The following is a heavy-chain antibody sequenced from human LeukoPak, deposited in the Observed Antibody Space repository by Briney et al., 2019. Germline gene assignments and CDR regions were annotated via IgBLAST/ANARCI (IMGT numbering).Heavy chain of an antibody. Sequence: ASVKVSCKTSGYTLTDFGLSWVRQAPGQGLEWMGWISDFNGLTKYAQKLQDRATMTTDASTSTAYMELRSLTSDDTAIYYCARGLGYCSGGTCPNDYWGQGTLVTVSS. CDR3: ARGLGYCSGGTCPNDY. J-gene: IGHJ4*02. V-gene: IGHV1-18*01. CDR1: GYTLTDFG. CDR2: ISDFNGLT. D-gene: IGHD2-15*01.